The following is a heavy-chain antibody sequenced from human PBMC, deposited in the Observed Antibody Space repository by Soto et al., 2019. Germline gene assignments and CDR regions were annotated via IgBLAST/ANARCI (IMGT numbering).Heavy chain of an antibody. CDR1: GYSISSYW. J-gene: IGHJ3*02. CDR2: IDPSDSYT. V-gene: IGHV5-10-1*01. Sequence: GESLKISCKGSGYSISSYWINWVRQMPGKGLEWMGRIDPSDSYTNYSPSFQGHVAISTNKTNSAAYLQGSSLKAADTAMYYCARGCYNSHGFDIWGQGTMVTVSS. D-gene: IGHD2-2*02. CDR3: ARGCYNSHGFDI.